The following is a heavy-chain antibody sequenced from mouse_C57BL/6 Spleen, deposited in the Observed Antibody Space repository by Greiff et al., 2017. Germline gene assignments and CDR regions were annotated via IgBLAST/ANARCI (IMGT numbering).Heavy chain of an antibody. CDR1: GFNIQDYY. D-gene: IGHD1-1*01. V-gene: IGHV14-2*01. Sequence: EVQLQESGAELVKPGASVKLSCTASGFNIQDYYMHWVKQRTEQGLEWIGRIDPEDGDTKYAPKFQGKATITAATSANTAYLQLSSLTSEDTAVYYCARISSLAMDYWGQGTSVTVSS. CDR3: ARISSLAMDY. J-gene: IGHJ4*01. CDR2: IDPEDGDT.